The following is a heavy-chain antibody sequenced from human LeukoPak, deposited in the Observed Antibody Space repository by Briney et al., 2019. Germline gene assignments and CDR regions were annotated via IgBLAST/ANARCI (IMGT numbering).Heavy chain of an antibody. CDR3: AREAYSNYNYYYGMDV. V-gene: IGHV1-2*04. CDR2: INPNSGGT. CDR1: GGTFSSYA. J-gene: IGHJ6*02. Sequence: ASVKVSCKASGGTFSSYAISWVRQAPGQGLEWMGWINPNSGGTNYAQKFQGWVTMTRDTSISTAYMELSRLRSDDTAVYYCAREAYSNYNYYYGMDVWGQGTTVTVSS. D-gene: IGHD4-11*01.